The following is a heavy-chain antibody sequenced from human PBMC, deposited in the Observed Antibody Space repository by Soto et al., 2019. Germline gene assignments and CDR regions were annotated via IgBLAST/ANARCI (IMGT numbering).Heavy chain of an antibody. Sequence: QVQLQESGPGLVKPSQTLSLTCTVSGGSISSGGYYWSWIRQHPGKGLEWIGYIYYSGSTYYNPSLKSRVTLPVDTSKHHSSLKLSSVTAADTAVYYCSRKGHIVATSFDYWGQGTLVTVSS. J-gene: IGHJ4*02. CDR1: GGSISSGGYY. CDR2: IYYSGST. V-gene: IGHV4-31*03. CDR3: SRKGHIVATSFDY. D-gene: IGHD5-12*01.